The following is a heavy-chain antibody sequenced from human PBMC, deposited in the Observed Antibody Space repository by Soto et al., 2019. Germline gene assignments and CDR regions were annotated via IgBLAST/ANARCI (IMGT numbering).Heavy chain of an antibody. CDR1: GGSISSYY. D-gene: IGHD5-12*01. J-gene: IGHJ4*02. Sequence: SETLSLTCTVSGGSISSYYWSWLRQPPGKGLEWIGYIYYSGSTNYNPSLKSRVTISVDTSKNQFSLKLSSVTAADTAVYYCARKSGYENNLAYWGQGTLVTVSS. V-gene: IGHV4-59*01. CDR2: IYYSGST. CDR3: ARKSGYENNLAY.